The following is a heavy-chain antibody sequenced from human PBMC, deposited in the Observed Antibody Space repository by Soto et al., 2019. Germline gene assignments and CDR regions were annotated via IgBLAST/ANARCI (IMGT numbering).Heavy chain of an antibody. D-gene: IGHD1-26*01. CDR3: ARGRLVGSPREPQNY. Sequence: GGSLRLSCAASGFTFSSYGMHWVRQAPGKGLEWVAVIWYDGSNKYYADSVKGRFTISRDNSKNTLYLQMNSLRAEDTAVYYCARGRLVGSPREPQNYRGQGTLDTSPQ. J-gene: IGHJ4*02. V-gene: IGHV3-33*01. CDR2: IWYDGSNK. CDR1: GFTFSSYG.